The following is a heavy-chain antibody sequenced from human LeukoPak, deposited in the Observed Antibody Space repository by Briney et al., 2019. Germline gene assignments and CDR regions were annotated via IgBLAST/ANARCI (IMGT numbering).Heavy chain of an antibody. V-gene: IGHV1-2*02. CDR2: INPNSRGT. Sequence: ASVKVSCKASGYTFTDYYMHWVRQAPGQGLEGMGWINPNSRGTNTARKFQGRGTMTRDTSMREAYMELNRLTSDDTAIYYCARGREATKVWGSLEVFDFWGQGAMVTVSS. CDR3: ARGREATKVWGSLEVFDF. CDR1: GYTFTDYY. D-gene: IGHD3-16*01. J-gene: IGHJ3*01.